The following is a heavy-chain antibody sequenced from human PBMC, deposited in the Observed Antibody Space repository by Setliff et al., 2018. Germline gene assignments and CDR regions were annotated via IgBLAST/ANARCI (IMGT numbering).Heavy chain of an antibody. CDR1: GYSFTTYW. CDR3: GRAQRHLNNTNYYGTYYFDY. V-gene: IGHV5-51*01. J-gene: IGHJ4*02. Sequence: PGESLTISCQGSGYSFTTYWIGWVRQMLGKGLEWMGIIYPGDSDARYSPSFQVQVTISADKAITTAYLQCSSLKASDTAMYYCGRAQRHLNNTNYYGTYYFDYWCQGTLVTVSS. CDR2: IYPGDSDA. D-gene: IGHD3-10*01.